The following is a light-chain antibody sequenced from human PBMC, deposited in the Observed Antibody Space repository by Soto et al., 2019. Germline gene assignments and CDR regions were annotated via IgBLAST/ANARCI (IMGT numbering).Light chain of an antibody. Sequence: QSGLTQPASVSGSPGQSITISCTGTSSDVGGYNHVSWYQIHPGKAPKLIIYEVTSRPSGVSYRFSGSKSGNSASLTISGLQAEDEADYYCSSYASSSSYVFGRRTKLTVL. CDR3: SSYASSSSYV. V-gene: IGLV2-14*01. J-gene: IGLJ1*01. CDR2: EVT. CDR1: SSDVGGYNH.